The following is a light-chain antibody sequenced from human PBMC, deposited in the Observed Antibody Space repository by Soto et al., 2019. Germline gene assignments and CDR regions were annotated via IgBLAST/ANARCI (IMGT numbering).Light chain of an antibody. Sequence: EIVLTQSPGTLSLSPGERATLSCRASQSVSGSSLAWYQHKPGQAPRLLIYGASSRATGNPDRFNGSGSGKDFTFIISRLEPEDFGMYYCHQYGSFPHTFSQGTELETK. CDR2: GAS. CDR1: QSVSGSS. V-gene: IGKV3-20*01. CDR3: HQYGSFPHT. J-gene: IGKJ2*01.